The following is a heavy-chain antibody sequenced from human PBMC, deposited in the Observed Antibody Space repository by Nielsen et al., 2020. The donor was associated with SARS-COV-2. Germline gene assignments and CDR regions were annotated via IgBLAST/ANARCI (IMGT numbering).Heavy chain of an antibody. CDR2: IKSKTDGGTT. J-gene: IGHJ4*02. Sequence: WIRQPPGKGLEWVGRIKSKTDGGTTDYAAPVKGRFTISRDDSKNTLYLQMNSLKTEDTAVYYCTTGADIVVVVAATEVFDYWGQGTLVTVSS. CDR3: TTGADIVVVVAATEVFDY. D-gene: IGHD2-15*01. V-gene: IGHV3-15*01.